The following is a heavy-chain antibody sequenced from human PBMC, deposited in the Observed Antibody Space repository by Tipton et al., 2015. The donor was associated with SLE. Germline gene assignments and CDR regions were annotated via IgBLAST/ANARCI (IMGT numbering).Heavy chain of an antibody. CDR3: ARGFTFEDYFDY. CDR1: GFTFDDYG. Sequence: SLRLSCAASGFTFDDYGMSWVRQAPGKGLGWVSGINWNGGSTGYADSVKGRFTISRDNAKNSLYLQMNSLRAEDTALYYCARGFTFEDYFDYWGQGTLVTVSS. J-gene: IGHJ4*02. V-gene: IGHV3-20*04. CDR2: INWNGGST. D-gene: IGHD3-16*01.